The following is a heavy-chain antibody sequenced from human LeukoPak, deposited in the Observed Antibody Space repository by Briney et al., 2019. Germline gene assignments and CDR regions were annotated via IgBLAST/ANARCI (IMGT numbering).Heavy chain of an antibody. CDR2: ISGSDGST. CDR3: ARDLDYGDNSGYFDY. CDR1: GFTFRIYA. D-gene: IGHD4-23*01. V-gene: IGHV3-23*01. J-gene: IGHJ4*02. Sequence: GGSLRLSCAASGFTFRIYAMSWVRQAPGKGLEWVSAISGSDGSTNYADSVKGRFSISRDNSKNTLYLHMKSLTAEDTAVYYCARDLDYGDNSGYFDYWGQGTLVTVSS.